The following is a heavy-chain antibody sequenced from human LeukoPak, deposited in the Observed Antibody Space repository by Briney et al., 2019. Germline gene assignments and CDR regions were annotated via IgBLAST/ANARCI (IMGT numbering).Heavy chain of an antibody. CDR3: ARRNKIFEGFDY. CDR1: GGSISSYY. J-gene: IGHJ4*02. V-gene: IGHV4-59*08. D-gene: IGHD3-3*01. CDR2: IYYSGST. Sequence: SETLSLICTVSGGSISSYYWSWIRQPPGKGLEWIGYIYYSGSTNYNPSLKSRVTISVDTSKNQFSLRLSSVTAADTAVYYCARRNKIFEGFDYWGQGTLVTVSS.